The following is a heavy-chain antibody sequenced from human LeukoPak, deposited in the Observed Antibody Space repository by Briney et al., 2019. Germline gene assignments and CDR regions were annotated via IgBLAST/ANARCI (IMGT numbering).Heavy chain of an antibody. Sequence: GGSLRLSCAASGFTFSSYAMSWVRQAPGEGLEWVSAISGSGGSTYYADSVKGRFTISRDNSKNTLYLQMNSLRAEDTAVYYCAKGSHSVLGVTEWGQGTLVTVSS. CDR1: GFTFSSYA. CDR2: ISGSGGST. CDR3: AKGSHSVLGVTE. J-gene: IGHJ4*02. D-gene: IGHD3-3*02. V-gene: IGHV3-23*01.